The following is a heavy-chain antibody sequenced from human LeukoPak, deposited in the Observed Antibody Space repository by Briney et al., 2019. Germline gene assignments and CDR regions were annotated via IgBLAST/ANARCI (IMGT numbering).Heavy chain of an antibody. V-gene: IGHV4-34*01. CDR1: GGSFSGYY. J-gene: IGHJ3*02. Sequence: SETLSLTCAVYGGSFSGYYWSWIRQPPGKGLEWIGEINHSGSTNYNPSLKSRVTISVDTSKNQFSLKLSSVTAADTAVYYCARDTAYYYETSGYMILGAFDIWGQGTMVTVSS. CDR2: INHSGST. D-gene: IGHD3-22*01. CDR3: ARDTAYYYETSGYMILGAFDI.